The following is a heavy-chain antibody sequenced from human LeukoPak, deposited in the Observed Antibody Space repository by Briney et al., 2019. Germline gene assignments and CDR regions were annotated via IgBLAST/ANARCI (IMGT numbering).Heavy chain of an antibody. Sequence: GGSLRLSCAASGFTFSSYGMHWVRQAPGKGLEWVANIKEDGSEKYYVDSVKGRFTISRDNAKNSLYLQMNSLRAEDTAVYYCARDTTEMITFGGVIVNPDYWGQGTLVTVSS. D-gene: IGHD3-16*02. CDR3: ARDTTEMITFGGVIVNPDY. CDR1: GFTFSSYG. V-gene: IGHV3-7*01. J-gene: IGHJ4*02. CDR2: IKEDGSEK.